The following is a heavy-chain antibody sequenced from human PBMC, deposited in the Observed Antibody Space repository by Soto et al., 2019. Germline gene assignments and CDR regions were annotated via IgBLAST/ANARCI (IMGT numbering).Heavy chain of an antibody. J-gene: IGHJ4*02. V-gene: IGHV1-3*01. CDR1: GYTFTTYA. CDR2: VNAENGNT. D-gene: IGHD3-10*02. Sequence: ASVKVSCKASGYTFTTYAIHWVRQAPGQRLEWMGWVNAENGNTKYSQKFQGRVTITVDTSASTAYMEMSSLRSEDTAIYYCARDIFGLLTLGVSDFWGQGTLVTVSS. CDR3: ARDIFGLLTLGVSDF.